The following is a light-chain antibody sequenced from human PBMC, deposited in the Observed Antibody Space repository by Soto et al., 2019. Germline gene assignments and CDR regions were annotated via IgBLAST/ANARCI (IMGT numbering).Light chain of an antibody. CDR1: QSVSSSY. CDR3: QQYNNWWT. V-gene: IGKV3D-15*01. CDR2: DAS. J-gene: IGKJ1*01. Sequence: TKSPGALSWSRKERAALSCLSIQSVSSSYLAWYQQKPGQAPRLLIYDASNRATGIPARFSGSGSGTEFTLTIISLQSEDFAVYYCQQYNNWWTFGQGTKVDI.